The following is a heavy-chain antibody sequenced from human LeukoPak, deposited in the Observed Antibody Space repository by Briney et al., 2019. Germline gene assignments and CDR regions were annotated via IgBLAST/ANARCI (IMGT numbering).Heavy chain of an antibody. CDR1: GFTFSSYA. V-gene: IGHV3-30*15. CDR2: ISYDGSNK. D-gene: IGHD6-19*01. CDR3: ARGSNAVAGTTDYHYYMDV. J-gene: IGHJ6*03. Sequence: GRSLRLSCAASGFTFSSYAMHWVRQAPGKGLEWVAVISYDGSNKYYADSVKGRFTISRDNSKNTLYLQMGSLRAEDTAVYYCARGSNAVAGTTDYHYYMDVWGKGTTVTVSS.